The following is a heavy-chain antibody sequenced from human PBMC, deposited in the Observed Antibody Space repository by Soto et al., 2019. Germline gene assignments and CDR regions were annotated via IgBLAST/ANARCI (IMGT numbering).Heavy chain of an antibody. CDR1: GFTFDDYA. CDR3: AKDLGMSGSGTFDI. Sequence: GGSLRLSCAASGFTFDDYAMHWVRQAPGKGLEWVSGISWNSGSICYADSVKGRFTISRDNAKNSLYLQMNSLRAEDTALYYCAKDLGMSGSGTFDIWGQGTMVTVSS. D-gene: IGHD3-10*01. V-gene: IGHV3-9*01. J-gene: IGHJ3*02. CDR2: ISWNSGSI.